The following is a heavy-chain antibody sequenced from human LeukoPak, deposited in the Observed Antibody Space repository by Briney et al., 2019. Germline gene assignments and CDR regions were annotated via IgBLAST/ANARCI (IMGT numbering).Heavy chain of an antibody. D-gene: IGHD3-3*01. CDR2: IYYSGST. CDR1: GGSISSSSYY. V-gene: IGHV4-39*07. Sequence: KPSETLSLTCTVSGGSISSSSYYWGWIRQPPGKGLEWIGSIYYSGSTYYNPSLKSRVTISVDTSKNQFSLKLSSVTAADTAVYYCARVDDFWSGSFDYWGQGTLDTVSS. CDR3: ARVDDFWSGSFDY. J-gene: IGHJ4*02.